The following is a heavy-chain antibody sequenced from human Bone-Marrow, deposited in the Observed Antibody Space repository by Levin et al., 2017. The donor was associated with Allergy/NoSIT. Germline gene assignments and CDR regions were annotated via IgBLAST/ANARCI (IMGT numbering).Heavy chain of an antibody. CDR2: IKSKTDGGTT. CDR1: GFSFSNAW. D-gene: IGHD4-17*01. J-gene: IGHJ4*02. V-gene: IGHV3-15*01. Sequence: PGGSLRLSCAASGFSFSNAWMNWVRQAPGKGLEWVGRIKSKTDGGTTDYAAPVKGRFSISRDDSKNTLYLQMNSLKTEDTAVYYCTTVAESGNDYGDYVFWVGARFDCWGQGTLVTVSS. CDR3: TTVAESGNDYGDYVFWVGARFDC.